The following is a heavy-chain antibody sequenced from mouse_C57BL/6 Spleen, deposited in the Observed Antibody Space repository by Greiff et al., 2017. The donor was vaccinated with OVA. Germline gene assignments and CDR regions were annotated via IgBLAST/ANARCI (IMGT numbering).Heavy chain of an antibody. CDR3: AREGDYYGSSKAMDY. V-gene: IGHV1-81*01. CDR1: GYTFTSYG. D-gene: IGHD1-1*01. CDR2: IYPRSGNT. Sequence: VQLVESGAELARPGASVKLSCKASGYTFTSYGISWVKQRTGQGLEWIGEIYPRSGNTYYNEKFKGKATLTADKSSSTAYMELRSLTSEDSAVYFCAREGDYYGSSKAMDYWGQGTSVTVSS. J-gene: IGHJ4*01.